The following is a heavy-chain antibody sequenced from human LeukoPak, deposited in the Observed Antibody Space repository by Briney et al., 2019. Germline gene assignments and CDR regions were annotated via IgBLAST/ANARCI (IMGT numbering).Heavy chain of an antibody. CDR2: ITSRSRYI. J-gene: IGHJ6*03. V-gene: IGHV3-21*06. Sequence: GGSLRLSCAASGFAFSTYSMNWVRQAPGKGLEWVSSITSRSRYIYHADSVKGRFTISRDDAKNSLYLQMNSLRAEDTAAYYCGRGLAAAGFYYYYYMDVWGKGTTVTVSS. D-gene: IGHD6-13*01. CDR3: GRGLAAAGFYYYYYMDV. CDR1: GFAFSTYS.